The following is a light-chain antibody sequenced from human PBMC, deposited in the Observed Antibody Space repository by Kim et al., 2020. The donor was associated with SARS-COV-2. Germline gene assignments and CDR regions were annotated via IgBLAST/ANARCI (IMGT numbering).Light chain of an antibody. Sequence: GDRVTITCRASQGIGDFLAWYKQKPGKAPRPLISSASTLQNGVPSRFSGSGSGTAITLTITTLQPEDFAIYYCQELNIYPLLGQ. J-gene: IGKJ2*01. CDR1: QGIGDF. V-gene: IGKV1-9*01. CDR3: QELNIYPL. CDR2: SAS.